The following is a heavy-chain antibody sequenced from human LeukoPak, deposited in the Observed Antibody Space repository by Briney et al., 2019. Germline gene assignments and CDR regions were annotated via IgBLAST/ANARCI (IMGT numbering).Heavy chain of an antibody. J-gene: IGHJ4*02. CDR1: GGSISSGGYY. D-gene: IGHD1-26*01. Sequence: SETLSLTCTVSGGSISSGGYYWSWIRQPPGKGLEWIGEINHSGSTNYNPSLKSRVTISVDTSKNQFSLKLSSVTAADTAVYYCASSPVGATDYWGQRTLVTVCS. CDR2: INHSGST. CDR3: ASSPVGATDY. V-gene: IGHV4-39*07.